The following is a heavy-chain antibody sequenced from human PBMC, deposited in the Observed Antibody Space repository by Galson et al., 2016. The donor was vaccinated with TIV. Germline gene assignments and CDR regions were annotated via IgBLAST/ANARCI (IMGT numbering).Heavy chain of an antibody. V-gene: IGHV4-31*03. CDR1: GGSIKSGGYF. Sequence: TLSLTCTVSGGSIKSGGYFWSWIRQHPGKALEWIGYTHSSGSTFYNPSLRSRVTISLDTSRDNFSLRLNSVTAADTAVYYCASRSSGFDAFDIWGPGTLVPVSP. J-gene: IGHJ3*02. CDR2: THSSGST. D-gene: IGHD3-22*01. CDR3: ASRSSGFDAFDI.